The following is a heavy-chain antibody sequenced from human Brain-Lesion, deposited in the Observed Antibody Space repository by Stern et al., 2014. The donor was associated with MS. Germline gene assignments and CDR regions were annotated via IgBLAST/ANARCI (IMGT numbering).Heavy chain of an antibody. Sequence: VQLVESVPGLVKPSQTLSLTCTVSGGSISSGSDYWSWIRQPVGKGLEGIGRIHPRGGAFSTPSLKIRVTISKETSIHPFSLNLNSATAADTAIYYCASGYRIFDYWGQGILVTVSS. J-gene: IGHJ4*02. D-gene: IGHD5-18*01. CDR3: ASGYRIFDY. CDR1: GGSISSGSDY. V-gene: IGHV4-61*02. CDR2: IHPRGGA.